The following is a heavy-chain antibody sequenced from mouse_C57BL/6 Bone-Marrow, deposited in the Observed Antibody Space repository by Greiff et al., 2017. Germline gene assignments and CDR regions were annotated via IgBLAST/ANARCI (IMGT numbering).Heavy chain of an antibody. D-gene: IGHD1-1*01. J-gene: IGHJ4*01. CDR3: ARNAYYYGPHYYAMDY. CDR2: ISSGSSTI. V-gene: IGHV5-17*01. Sequence: EVHLVESGGGLVKPGGSLKLSCAASGFTFSDYGMHWVRQAPEKGLEWVAYISSGSSTIYYADTVKGRFTISRDNAKNTLFLQMTSLRSEDTAMYYCARNAYYYGPHYYAMDYWGQGTSVTVSS. CDR1: GFTFSDYG.